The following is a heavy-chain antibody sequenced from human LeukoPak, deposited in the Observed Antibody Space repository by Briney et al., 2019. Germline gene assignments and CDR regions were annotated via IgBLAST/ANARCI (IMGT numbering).Heavy chain of an antibody. D-gene: IGHD2-2*01. CDR2: INPGNGNT. Sequence: ASVKVSCKASGYTFTSYTMHWVRQAPGQRLEWMGWINPGNGNTQYSQKFQGRVTITRDTSANTAYMELSSLRSEDTALYCCARDSFGTSRPSEYWGQGTLVIVSS. CDR1: GYTFTSYT. V-gene: IGHV1-3*01. J-gene: IGHJ4*02. CDR3: ARDSFGTSRPSEY.